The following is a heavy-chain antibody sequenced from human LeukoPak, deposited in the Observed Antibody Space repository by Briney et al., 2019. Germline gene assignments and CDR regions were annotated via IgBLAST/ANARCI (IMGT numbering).Heavy chain of an antibody. CDR3: ARVGGTATTGYYYMDV. V-gene: IGHV4-4*07. CDR1: GDSISGYY. CDR2: IYSSGST. D-gene: IGHD1-1*01. J-gene: IGHJ6*03. Sequence: PSETLSLTCNVSGDSISGYYWSWIRQPAGKGLECIGRIYSSGSTNYNPSLKSRLTMSVDTSKNRLSLKLSSVTAADTAVYYCARVGGTATTGYYYMDVWGKGTTVTVSS.